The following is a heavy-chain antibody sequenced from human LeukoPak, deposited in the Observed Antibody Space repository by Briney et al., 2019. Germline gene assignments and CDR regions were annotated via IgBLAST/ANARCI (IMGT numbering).Heavy chain of an antibody. CDR2: INWNGGST. D-gene: IGHD6-13*01. CDR1: GFTFDDYG. CDR3: ARVRIAAAGTGAFDI. J-gene: IGHJ3*02. Sequence: GGSLRLSCAASGFTFDDYGMSWVRHAPGKGLEWVSGINWNGGSTGYADSVKGRFTISRDNAKNPLYLQMNSLRAEDTALYYCARVRIAAAGTGAFDIWGQGTMVTVSS. V-gene: IGHV3-20*04.